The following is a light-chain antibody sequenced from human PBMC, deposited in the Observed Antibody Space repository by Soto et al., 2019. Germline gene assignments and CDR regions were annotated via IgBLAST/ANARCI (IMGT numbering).Light chain of an antibody. Sequence: DMQRTQSPSTLSASVGDRVTITCRASQSISSWLAWYQQKPGKAPKLLIYDASSLESGVPSRFSGSGSATEFTLTISSLKPDDFATYYCQQYNSYSKTFGQGTKVDI. CDR3: QQYNSYSKT. J-gene: IGKJ1*01. CDR1: QSISSW. CDR2: DAS. V-gene: IGKV1-5*01.